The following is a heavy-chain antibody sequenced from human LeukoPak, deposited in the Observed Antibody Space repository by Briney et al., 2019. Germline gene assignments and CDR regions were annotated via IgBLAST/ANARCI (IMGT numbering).Heavy chain of an antibody. D-gene: IGHD3-22*01. V-gene: IGHV3-74*01. CDR3: ARVLSGSWDWFDP. J-gene: IGHJ5*02. CDR1: GFTFSNYW. CDR2: INTDGSRI. Sequence: GGSLRPSCAASGFTFSNYWMHWVRQAPGKGLVWVSRINTDGSRITYADSVKGRFTISRDNAMNTVYLQMNSLRAEDTAVYYCARVLSGSWDWFDPWGQGTLVTVSS.